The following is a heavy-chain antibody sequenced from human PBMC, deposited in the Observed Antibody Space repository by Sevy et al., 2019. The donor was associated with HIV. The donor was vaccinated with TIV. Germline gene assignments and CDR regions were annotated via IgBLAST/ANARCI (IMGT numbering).Heavy chain of an antibody. J-gene: IGHJ3*02. CDR3: AGARYDSSGSFDAFDM. CDR1: GFTLTTYA. D-gene: IGHD3-22*01. CDR2: IFNSGDVT. Sequence: GGSLRLSCAASGFTLTTYAMNWVRQAPGQGLKWVSTIFNSGDVTYYADSVKGRFTISRDNSKNTVYLKMNSLRAEDTALYFCAGARYDSSGSFDAFDMWGQGTMVTVSS. V-gene: IGHV3-23*01.